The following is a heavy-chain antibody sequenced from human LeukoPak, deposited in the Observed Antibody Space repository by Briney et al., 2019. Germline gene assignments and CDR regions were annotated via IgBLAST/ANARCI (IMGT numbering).Heavy chain of an antibody. Sequence: QTGGSLRLSCAASGFTCSSYAMSWVRQAPGKGLEWVSAISVSGGSKYYADSVRGRFTISRDNSKNTLYLQMDSLRAEDTAIYYCSKRVVLAATTYYFDYWGQGTLVTVSS. J-gene: IGHJ4*02. V-gene: IGHV3-23*01. CDR3: SKRVVLAATTYYFDY. D-gene: IGHD2-15*01. CDR2: ISVSGGSK. CDR1: GFTCSSYA.